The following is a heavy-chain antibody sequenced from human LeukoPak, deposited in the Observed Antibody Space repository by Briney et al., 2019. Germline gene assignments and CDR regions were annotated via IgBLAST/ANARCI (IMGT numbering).Heavy chain of an antibody. CDR3: ARLRGYCTNGVCSRGNWFDP. Sequence: ASVKVSCKVSGYTLTELSMHWVRQAPGKELEWMGGFDPEDGETIYAQKFQGRVTMTEDTSTDTAYMELSSLRSEDTAVYYCARLRGYCTNGVCSRGNWFDPWGQGTLVTVSS. D-gene: IGHD2-8*01. V-gene: IGHV1-24*01. CDR1: GYTLTELS. J-gene: IGHJ5*02. CDR2: FDPEDGET.